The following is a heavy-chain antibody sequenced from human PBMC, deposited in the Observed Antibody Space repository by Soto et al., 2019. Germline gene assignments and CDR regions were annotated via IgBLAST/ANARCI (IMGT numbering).Heavy chain of an antibody. CDR2: IRGSGGST. CDR1: GVTFSSYA. D-gene: IGHD3-22*01. J-gene: IGHJ4*02. V-gene: IGHV3-23*01. Sequence: GGSLRLSXAASGVTFSSYAMSWVRQAPGKGLEWVSAIRGSGGSTYYADSVKGRFTISRDNSKNTLYLQVNSLRAEDTAVYYCAKGIPYYDSSGFFDLWGQGTLVTVSS. CDR3: AKGIPYYDSSGFFDL.